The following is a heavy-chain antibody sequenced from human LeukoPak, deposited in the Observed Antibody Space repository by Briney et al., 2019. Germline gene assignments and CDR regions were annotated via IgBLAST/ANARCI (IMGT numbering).Heavy chain of an antibody. Sequence: GGFLRLSCAASGFTFSDYYMSWVRQAPGKGLEWVSYISLSGSTVYYADSVKGRFTISRDNAKNSLYLQMNSLRAEDTAVYYCARDFTHTAVVIYYYGLDVWGQGTTDTVSS. V-gene: IGHV3-11*01. D-gene: IGHD5-18*01. CDR2: ISLSGSTV. J-gene: IGHJ6*02. CDR1: GFTFSDYY. CDR3: ARDFTHTAVVIYYYGLDV.